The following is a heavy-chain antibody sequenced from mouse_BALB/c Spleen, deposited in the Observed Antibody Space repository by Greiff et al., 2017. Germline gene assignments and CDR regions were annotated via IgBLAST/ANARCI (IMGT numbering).Heavy chain of an antibody. CDR1: GYTFTSYY. CDR2: INPSNGGT. CDR3: TRGTKYWETHYAMDY. V-gene: IGHV1S81*02. J-gene: IGHJ4*01. Sequence: QVQLQQSGAELVKPGASVKLSCKASGYTFTSYYMYWVKQRPGQGLEWIGEINPSNGGTNFNEKFKSKATLTVDKSSSTAYMQLSSLTSEDSAVYDCTRGTKYWETHYAMDYWGQGTSVTVSS. D-gene: IGHD4-1*01.